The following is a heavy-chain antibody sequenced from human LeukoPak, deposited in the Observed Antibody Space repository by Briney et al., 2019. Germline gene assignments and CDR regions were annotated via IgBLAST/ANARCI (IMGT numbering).Heavy chain of an antibody. Sequence: ASVKVSCRASGYTFTSYYMHWVRQAPGQGLEWMGIINPSGGSTSYAQKFQGRVTMTRDTSTSTAYMELRSLRSDDTAVYYCARDSPLGPIVVVVAATPGYPLLDYWGQGTLVTVSS. CDR2: INPSGGST. CDR1: GYTFTSYY. V-gene: IGHV1-46*01. CDR3: ARDSPLGPIVVVVAATPGYPLLDY. D-gene: IGHD2-15*01. J-gene: IGHJ4*02.